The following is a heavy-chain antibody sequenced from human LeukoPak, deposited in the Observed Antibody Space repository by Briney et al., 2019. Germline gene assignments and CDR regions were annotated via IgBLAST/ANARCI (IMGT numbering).Heavy chain of an antibody. D-gene: IGHD2-15*01. CDR1: GGSISSYY. Sequence: PSETLSLTCTVSGGSISSYYWSWIRQPAGKGLEWIGRIYTSGSTNYNPSLKSRVTMSVDTSKNQFSLKLSSVTAADTAVYYCARDSRVGYCSGGSCRYYYYYMDVWGKGTTVTISS. CDR3: ARDSRVGYCSGGSCRYYYYYMDV. V-gene: IGHV4-4*07. J-gene: IGHJ6*03. CDR2: IYTSGST.